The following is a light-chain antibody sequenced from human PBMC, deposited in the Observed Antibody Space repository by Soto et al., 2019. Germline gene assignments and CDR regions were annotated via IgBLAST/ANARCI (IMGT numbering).Light chain of an antibody. CDR2: DAS. Sequence: EIQMTQSPSTLSASVGDTVSVTCRASEDVAKFLAWHQQKPGRAPEVLISDASDLKSGVPPRFRGSGSGTGFTLTISGVQPDDTVTDYCQQYKTWWKFGHGTKVEIK. CDR1: EDVAKF. CDR3: QQYKTWWK. V-gene: IGKV1-5*01. J-gene: IGKJ1*01.